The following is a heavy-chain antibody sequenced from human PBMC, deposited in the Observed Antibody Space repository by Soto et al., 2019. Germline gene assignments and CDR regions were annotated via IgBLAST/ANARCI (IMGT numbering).Heavy chain of an antibody. Sequence: QVQLVQSGAEVKKPGSSVKVSCKASGGTFSSYAISWVRQAPGQGLEWMGGIIPIFGTANYAQKFQGRVTITAEESTRTAYMELCGRRSEDTAVYYCARLPLSGGGVDYGMDVWGQGTTVTVSS. D-gene: IGHD3-3*01. CDR2: IIPIFGTA. CDR3: ARLPLSGGGVDYGMDV. V-gene: IGHV1-69*12. J-gene: IGHJ6*02. CDR1: GGTFSSYA.